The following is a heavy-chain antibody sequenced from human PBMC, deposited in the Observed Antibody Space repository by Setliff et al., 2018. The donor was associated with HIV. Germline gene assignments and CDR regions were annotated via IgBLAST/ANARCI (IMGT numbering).Heavy chain of an antibody. CDR3: AREERKAPAGSGYYYYGMDV. Sequence: SETLSLTCGVSGYSISSDYCWGWIRQPPGKGREWIGNMCHGGNNNYYNPSLKSRVTISVDTSKNQFSLRLSSVTAADTAVYYCAREERKAPAGSGYYYYGMDVWGQGTMVTVSS. CDR1: GYSISSDYC. V-gene: IGHV4-38-2*02. J-gene: IGHJ6*02. D-gene: IGHD6-13*01. CDR2: MCHGGNNN.